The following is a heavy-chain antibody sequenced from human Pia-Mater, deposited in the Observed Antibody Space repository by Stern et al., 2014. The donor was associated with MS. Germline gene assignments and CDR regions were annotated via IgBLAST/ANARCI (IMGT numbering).Heavy chain of an antibody. CDR3: ALRRSYYVY. D-gene: IGHD1-26*01. CDR2: LIPFFGAT. V-gene: IGHV1-69*01. J-gene: IGHJ4*02. Sequence: VQLVESGAEVKKPGSSVKVSCKASGDTFSSYALSWVRQAPGQGLEWMGGLIPFFGATRYAQKFQGRVTITPEESTGTAFLELSSLTSEDTAVYYCALRRSYYVYWGQGTLVTLSS. CDR1: GDTFSSYA.